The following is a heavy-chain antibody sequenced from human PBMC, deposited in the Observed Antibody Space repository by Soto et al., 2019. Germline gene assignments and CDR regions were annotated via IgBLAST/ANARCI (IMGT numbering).Heavy chain of an antibody. D-gene: IGHD5-12*01. V-gene: IGHV3-30-3*01. CDR3: AKVGDIVATIPYWFDP. CDR2: ISYDGSNK. CDR1: GFTFSSYA. J-gene: IGHJ5*02. Sequence: GGSLRLSCAASGFTFSSYAMHWVRQAPGKGLEWVAVISYDGSNKYYADSVKGRFTISRDNSKNTLYLQMNSLRAEDTAVYYCAKVGDIVATIPYWFDPWGQGTLVTVSS.